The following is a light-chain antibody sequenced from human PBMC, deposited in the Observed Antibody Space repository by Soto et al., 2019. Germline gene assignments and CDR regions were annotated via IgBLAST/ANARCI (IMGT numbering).Light chain of an antibody. V-gene: IGKV2-28*01. J-gene: IGKJ1*01. Sequence: DIVMTQSPLSLPVTPGEPASISCRSSQSLLHSNGYNYLDWYLQKPGQSPQILIYLGSNRASGVPDRFSGSGSGTDFTLKISRVEAEDVGVFYCMQALQTPWTLGQGTKVDIK. CDR2: LGS. CDR3: MQALQTPWT. CDR1: QSLLHSNGYNY.